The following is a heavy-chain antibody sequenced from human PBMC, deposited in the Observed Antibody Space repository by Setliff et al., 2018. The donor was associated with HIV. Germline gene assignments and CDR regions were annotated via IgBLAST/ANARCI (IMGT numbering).Heavy chain of an antibody. V-gene: IGHV3-30*02. CDR2: IRYDESLT. J-gene: IGHJ2*01. CDR1: GFTFSSYV. D-gene: IGHD6-13*01. CDR3: AKVGQQLADWYFDL. Sequence: LRLSCAASGFTFSSYVMHWVRQAPGKGLEWVAFIRYDESLTHYADSVEGRFTVTRDNPKNTLYLQMNSLRPEDTAVYYCAKVGQQLADWYFDLWGRGTLVTVSS.